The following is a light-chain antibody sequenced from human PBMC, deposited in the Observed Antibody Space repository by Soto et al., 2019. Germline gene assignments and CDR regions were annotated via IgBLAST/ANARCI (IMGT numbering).Light chain of an antibody. Sequence: QSALTQPPPASETPGQRVTISCSGRSSNIGRNTVNWYQQLPGTAPKLVIYSNNQRPSGVPDRFSGSKSGTSDSLAISGLQSEDEADYYCAAWDNSLSEYVFGTGTKVTVL. CDR1: SSNIGRNT. CDR3: AAWDNSLSEYV. J-gene: IGLJ1*01. V-gene: IGLV1-44*01. CDR2: SNN.